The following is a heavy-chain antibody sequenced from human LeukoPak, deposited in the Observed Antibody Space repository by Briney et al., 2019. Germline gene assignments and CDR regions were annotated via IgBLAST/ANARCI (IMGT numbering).Heavy chain of an antibody. CDR3: ARAARYSSGWYEY. D-gene: IGHD6-19*01. CDR2: MNPNSGNT. J-gene: IGHJ4*02. CDR1: GYTFTGYY. Sequence: VASVKVSCKASGYTFTGYYMHWVRQATGQGLEWMGWMNPNSGNTGYAQKFQGRVTMTRNTSISTAYMELSSLRSEDTAVYYCARAARYSSGWYEYWGQGTLVTVSS. V-gene: IGHV1-8*02.